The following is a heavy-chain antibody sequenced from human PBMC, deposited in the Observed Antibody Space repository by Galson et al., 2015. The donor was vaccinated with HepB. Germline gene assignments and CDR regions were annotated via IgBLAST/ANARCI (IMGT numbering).Heavy chain of an antibody. V-gene: IGHV1-2*04. CDR2: ISPNSGGT. CDR1: GYTFPNYD. J-gene: IGHJ6*02. CDR3: ARGQGFADLGYCTNGVCRLYYYYGMDV. D-gene: IGHD2-8*01. Sequence: SVKVSCKASGYTFPNYDINWVRQAPGQGLEWMGWISPNSGGTNYAQKFQGWVTMTRDTSISTAYMELSRLRSDDTAVYYCARGQGFADLGYCTNGVCRLYYYYGMDVWGQGTTVTVSS.